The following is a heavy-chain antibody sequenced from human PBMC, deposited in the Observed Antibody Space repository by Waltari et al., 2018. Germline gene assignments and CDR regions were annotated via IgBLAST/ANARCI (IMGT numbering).Heavy chain of an antibody. CDR3: VIHDGRFHDLDY. Sequence: QVQLVQSGSEVKKPGASVKVSCKTSGYSFSEYGIDWVRQAPGQGLEWMAWTTVHNGETKYVQKFQDRATIITDTSTRTLYIELRSLRSDDTAVYYCVIHDGRFHDLDYWGQGSLVTVSS. V-gene: IGHV1-18*01. CDR2: TTVHNGET. CDR1: GYSFSEYG. D-gene: IGHD1-1*01. J-gene: IGHJ4*02.